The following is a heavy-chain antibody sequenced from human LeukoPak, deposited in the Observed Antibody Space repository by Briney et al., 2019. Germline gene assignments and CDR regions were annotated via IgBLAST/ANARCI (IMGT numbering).Heavy chain of an antibody. Sequence: SETLSLTCTVSGGSISSGSYYWSWIRQPAGKGLEWIGEIYHSGSTNYNPSLKSRVTISVDKSKNQFSLKLSSVTAADTAVYYCARLARLGPGRIAKPSPEGSFDYWGQGTLVTVSS. CDR3: ARLARLGPGRIAKPSPEGSFDY. J-gene: IGHJ4*02. D-gene: IGHD6-13*01. V-gene: IGHV4-61*10. CDR1: GGSISSGSYY. CDR2: IYHSGST.